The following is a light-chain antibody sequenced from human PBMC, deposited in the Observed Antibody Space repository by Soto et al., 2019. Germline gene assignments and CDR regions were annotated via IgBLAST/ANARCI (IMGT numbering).Light chain of an antibody. CDR2: ANN. J-gene: IGLJ2*01. V-gene: IGLV1-40*01. CDR1: SSTFGATYD. CDR3: QSYDSSLNVVI. Sequence: QLVLTQPPSVSGAPGQRVTISCTGSSSTFGATYDVHWYQQLPGTAPKLLIFANNIRPSGVPDRFSGSKSATSASLAINGLQTEDEADYYCQSYDSSLNVVIFGGGTKVTVL.